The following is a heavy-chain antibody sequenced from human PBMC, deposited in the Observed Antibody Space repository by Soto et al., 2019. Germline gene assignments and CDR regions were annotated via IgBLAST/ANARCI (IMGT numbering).Heavy chain of an antibody. Sequence: ASVKVSCKTSGYTFTNYGISWVRQAPGQGLEWMGWISTAHSDVGYAQKFQGRLTMTTDTSTRTAYMELRSLTSDDTAVYFCARDLAYIREYWGQGTLVTVSS. CDR3: ARDLAYIREY. CDR2: ISTAHSDV. D-gene: IGHD1-26*01. CDR1: GYTFTNYG. V-gene: IGHV1-18*01. J-gene: IGHJ4*02.